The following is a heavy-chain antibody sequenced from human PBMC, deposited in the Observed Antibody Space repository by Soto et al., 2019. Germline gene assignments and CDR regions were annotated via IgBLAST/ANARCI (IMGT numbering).Heavy chain of an antibody. V-gene: IGHV1-46*01. Sequence: ASVKVSCKASGYTFTSYYMHWVRQAPGQGLEWMGIINPSGGSTSYAQKFQGRVTMTRDTSTSTVYMELSSLRSEDTAVYYCARDRPYYYDSSGYPYYFDYWGQGTLVTVSS. CDR3: ARDRPYYYDSSGYPYYFDY. CDR1: GYTFTSYY. CDR2: INPSGGST. D-gene: IGHD3-22*01. J-gene: IGHJ4*02.